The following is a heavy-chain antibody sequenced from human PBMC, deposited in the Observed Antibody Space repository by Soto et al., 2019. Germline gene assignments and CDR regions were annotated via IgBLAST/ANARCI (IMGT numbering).Heavy chain of an antibody. CDR2: ISFSGNT. V-gene: IGHV4-39*01. CDR3: ARLPVVGRVGDC. D-gene: IGHD6-19*01. CDR1: GGSISSSPYY. J-gene: IGHJ4*02. Sequence: QLQVQESGPGLVKPSETLSLTCSVSGGSISSSPYYWGWIRQPPGKGLEWIARISFSGNTAYNPSLKSRVPMSAASSKNQFSLPLCSVTAADTAVYYCARLPVVGRVGDCWGQGTLVTVSS.